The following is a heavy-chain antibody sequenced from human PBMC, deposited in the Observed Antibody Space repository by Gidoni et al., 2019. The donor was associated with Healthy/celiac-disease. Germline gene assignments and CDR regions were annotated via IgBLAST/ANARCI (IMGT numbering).Heavy chain of an antibody. D-gene: IGHD5-18*01. J-gene: IGHJ4*02. Sequence: EVQLLAAGGGLVQPGGSLRLSCAASGFTFSSYAMRWVRQAPGKGLEWFSSISGSGGSTYYADSVKGRFTISRDNSKNTLYLQMNSLRAEDTAVYYCAKDRSRYTATLFDYWGQGTLVTVSS. CDR3: AKDRSRYTATLFDY. CDR1: GFTFSSYA. V-gene: IGHV3-23*01. CDR2: ISGSGGST.